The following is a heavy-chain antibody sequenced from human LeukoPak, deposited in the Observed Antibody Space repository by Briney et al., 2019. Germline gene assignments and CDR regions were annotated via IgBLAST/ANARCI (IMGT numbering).Heavy chain of an antibody. CDR3: AHINSAILRYFDWLLSIDWFDP. CDR1: GFSLSTSGVG. V-gene: IGHV2-5*01. CDR2: IYWNDDK. J-gene: IGHJ5*02. Sequence: GPTLVNPTQTLTLTCTFSGFSLSTSGVGVGWIRQPPGKALEWLALIYWNDDKRYSPSLKSRLTITKDTSKNQVVLTMTNMDPVDTATYYCAHINSAILRYFDWLLSIDWFDPWGQGTLVTVSS. D-gene: IGHD3-9*01.